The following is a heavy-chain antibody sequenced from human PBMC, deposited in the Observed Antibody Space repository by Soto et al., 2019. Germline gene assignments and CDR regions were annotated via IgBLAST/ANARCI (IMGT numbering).Heavy chain of an antibody. Sequence: QVQLVQSGAEVKKPGSSLKVSCRASGDSFSNYAVNWLRQAPGRGLEWMGGLIPVFGTSNYAQKFQGRVTITADESTSTAYMELSSLSSEDTAVYYCARAVRTGFYGMDVWGQGTTVTVSS. J-gene: IGHJ6*02. V-gene: IGHV1-69*01. CDR1: GDSFSNYA. CDR2: LIPVFGTS. CDR3: ARAVRTGFYGMDV.